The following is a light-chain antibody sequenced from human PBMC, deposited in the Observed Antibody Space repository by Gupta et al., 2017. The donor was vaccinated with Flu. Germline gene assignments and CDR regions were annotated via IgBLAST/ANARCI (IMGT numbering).Light chain of an antibody. CDR3: QQYNNWPPLT. Sequence: ERATLSCRASQSVSSNLAWYQQKAGQAPRLLIFGASTRATGIPARFSGSGSGTEFTLTISSLQSEDFAVYYCQQYNNWPPLTFGGGTKVEIK. CDR1: QSVSSN. J-gene: IGKJ4*01. CDR2: GAS. V-gene: IGKV3-15*01.